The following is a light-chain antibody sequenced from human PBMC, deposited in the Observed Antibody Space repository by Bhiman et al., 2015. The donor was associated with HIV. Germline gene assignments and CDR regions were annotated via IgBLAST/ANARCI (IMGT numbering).Light chain of an antibody. CDR2: DVN. CDR3: SSYAGSGLGV. CDR1: SGDLGP. Sequence: QSALTQPASVSGSPGQSITISCTAASGDLGPVSWYQQLPGKVPKLLIYDVNRWPSGVPARFSGSKSGNTASLTVSGLQDEDEADYYCSSYAGSGLGVFGTGTKVTV. V-gene: IGLV2-8*01. J-gene: IGLJ1*01.